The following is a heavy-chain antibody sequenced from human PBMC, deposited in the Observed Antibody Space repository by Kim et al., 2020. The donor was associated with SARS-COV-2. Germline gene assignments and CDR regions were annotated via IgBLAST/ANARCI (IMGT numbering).Heavy chain of an antibody. CDR2: ISWNSGSI. CDR3: AKAPRAGYSSGWYRGGFDY. V-gene: IGHV3-9*01. J-gene: IGHJ4*02. D-gene: IGHD6-19*01. Sequence: GGSLRLSCAASGFTFDDYAMHWVRQAPGKGLEWVSGISWNSGSIGYADSVKGRFTISRDNAKNSLYLQMNSLRAEDTALYYCAKAPRAGYSSGWYRGGFDYWGQGTLVTVSS. CDR1: GFTFDDYA.